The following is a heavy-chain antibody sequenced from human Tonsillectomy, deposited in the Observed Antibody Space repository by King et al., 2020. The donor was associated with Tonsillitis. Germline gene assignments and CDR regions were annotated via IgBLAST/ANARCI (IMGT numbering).Heavy chain of an antibody. CDR3: ARVSGDYQILTGFDY. CDR1: GYTFTSYG. J-gene: IGHJ4*02. CDR2: ISTNNGNT. V-gene: IGHV1-18*04. D-gene: IGHD3-9*01. Sequence: QLVQSGAEVKKPGASVKVSCKASGYTFTSYGISWVRQAPGQGLEWMGWISTNNGNTNYAQKVQGRVTMTTDTSTSTAYMELRSLGSDDTAVYYCARVSGDYQILTGFDYWGQGTLVTVSS.